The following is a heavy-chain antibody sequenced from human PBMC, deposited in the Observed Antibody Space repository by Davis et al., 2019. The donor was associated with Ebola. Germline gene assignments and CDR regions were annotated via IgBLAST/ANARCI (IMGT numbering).Heavy chain of an antibody. D-gene: IGHD1-26*01. V-gene: IGHV3-23*01. CDR1: GFTFTTYA. J-gene: IGHJ4*02. CDR3: ARDFRSGSYYLDY. CDR2: ISDSGGTT. Sequence: GESLKISCAASGFTFTTYAMSWVRQAPGKGLEWVSAISDSGGTTFYADSVKGRFTISRDNSRNTVYLQMNSLRAEDTAVYYCARDFRSGSYYLDYWGQGTLVTVSS.